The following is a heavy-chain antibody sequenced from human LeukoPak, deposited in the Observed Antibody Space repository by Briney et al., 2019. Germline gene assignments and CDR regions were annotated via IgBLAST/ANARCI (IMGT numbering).Heavy chain of an antibody. CDR1: GGSISSYY. Sequence: PSETLSLTCTVSGGSISSYYWSWIRQPPGKGLEWIGYIYYSGSTNYNPSLKSRVTTSVDTSKNQFSLKLSSVTAADTAVYYCARGVWFGELANPYFDYWGQGTLVTVSS. CDR2: IYYSGST. CDR3: ARGVWFGELANPYFDY. V-gene: IGHV4-59*01. J-gene: IGHJ4*02. D-gene: IGHD3-10*01.